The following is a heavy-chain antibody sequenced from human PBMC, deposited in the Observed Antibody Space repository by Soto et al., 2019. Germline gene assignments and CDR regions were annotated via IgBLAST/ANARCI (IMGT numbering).Heavy chain of an antibody. V-gene: IGHV4-59*08. CDR1: GGSISSYY. CDR2: IYYSGST. D-gene: IGHD2-2*01. CDR3: ARHIVVVPAAIFWFDP. Sequence: SETLSLTCTFSGGSISSYYWSWIRQPPGKGLEWTGYIYYSGSTNYNPSLKSRVTISVDTSKNQFSLKLGSVTAADTAVYYCARHIVVVPAAIFWFDPWGQGTLVTVSS. J-gene: IGHJ5*02.